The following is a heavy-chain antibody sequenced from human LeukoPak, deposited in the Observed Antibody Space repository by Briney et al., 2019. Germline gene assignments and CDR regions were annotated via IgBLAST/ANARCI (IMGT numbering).Heavy chain of an antibody. V-gene: IGHV3-66*01. CDR2: IYSGGST. CDR3: AKVRIAARSYFDY. Sequence: PGGSLRLSCAASEFSVGSNYMTWVRQAPGKGLEWVSLIYSGGSTYYADSVKGRFTISRDNSKNTLYLQMNSLRAEDTAVYYCAKVRIAARSYFDYWGQGTLVTVSS. D-gene: IGHD6-6*01. CDR1: EFSVGSNY. J-gene: IGHJ4*02.